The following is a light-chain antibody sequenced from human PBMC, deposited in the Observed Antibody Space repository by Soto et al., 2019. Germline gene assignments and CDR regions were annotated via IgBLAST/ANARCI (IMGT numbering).Light chain of an antibody. CDR1: QGISSY. CDR2: AAS. V-gene: IGKV1-8*01. Sequence: AIRMTQSPSSLSASTGDRVTITCRASQGISSYLAWYQQKPGKAPKLLIYAASTLQSGVPSRFSGSGSGTDFTLTICCLQSEDFATYYCQQYYSYPRTFGQG. J-gene: IGKJ2*01. CDR3: QQYYSYPRT.